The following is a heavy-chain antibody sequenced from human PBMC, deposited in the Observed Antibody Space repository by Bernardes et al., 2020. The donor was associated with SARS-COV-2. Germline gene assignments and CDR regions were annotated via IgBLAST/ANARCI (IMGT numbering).Heavy chain of an antibody. D-gene: IGHD4-17*01. CDR3: ARGLRWAFDY. CDR1: GFIFSNHW. V-gene: IGHV3-7*03. Sequence: GGSLRLSCAASGFIFSNHWMSWVRQAPGKGLEWVAHIKDDGSGRYYGDSAKGRFTVSRDTSENTVSLQMNSLRAEDTAVYYCARGLRWAFDYWGQGTLVSVSS. J-gene: IGHJ4*02. CDR2: IKDDGSGR.